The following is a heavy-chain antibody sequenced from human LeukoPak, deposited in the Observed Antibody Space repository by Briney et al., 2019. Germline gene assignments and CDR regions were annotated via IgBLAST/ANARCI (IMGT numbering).Heavy chain of an antibody. Sequence: PGASLKISCKGSGYSFTNYWIGWVRQLPGKGLEWMGIIYPGDSDTRYSPSFQGQVTISADKSISTAYLQWSSLKASDTAMYYCATLVRVDTPAYWGQGTLVTVSS. CDR3: ATLVRVDTPAY. D-gene: IGHD5-18*01. CDR1: GYSFTNYW. CDR2: IYPGDSDT. V-gene: IGHV5-51*01. J-gene: IGHJ4*02.